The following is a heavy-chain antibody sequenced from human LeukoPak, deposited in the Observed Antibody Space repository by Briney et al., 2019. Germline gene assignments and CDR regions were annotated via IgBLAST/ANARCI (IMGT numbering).Heavy chain of an antibody. Sequence: GESLKICCKASVYSFTSYWIGWGRQLPGKGVEWMGIIYPGDSDTRYSPSFQGPVTISADKSISTAYLQWSSLKASDTAMYYCARRVGSRVRSWFDPWGQGTLVTVSS. CDR1: VYSFTSYW. V-gene: IGHV5-51*01. J-gene: IGHJ5*02. CDR3: ARRVGSRVRSWFDP. CDR2: IYPGDSDT. D-gene: IGHD1-26*01.